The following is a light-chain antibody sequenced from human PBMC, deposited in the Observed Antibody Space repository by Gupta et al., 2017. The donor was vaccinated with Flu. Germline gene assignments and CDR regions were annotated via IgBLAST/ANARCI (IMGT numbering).Light chain of an antibody. Sequence: PSSLSASVGDRVTMICRAGQSISAYLNWFQVKPGKAPKLVIYAASSLQSGVPSRFSGSGSGTDFTLTISSLQREDFATYYCQQSHSTPFTFGPGTKVDIK. CDR2: AAS. CDR3: QQSHSTPFT. J-gene: IGKJ3*01. V-gene: IGKV1-39*01. CDR1: QSISAY.